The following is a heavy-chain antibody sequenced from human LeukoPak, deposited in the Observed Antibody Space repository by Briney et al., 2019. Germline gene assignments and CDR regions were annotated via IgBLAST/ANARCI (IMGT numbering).Heavy chain of an antibody. CDR3: AKDRYDSSGPLTFDI. D-gene: IGHD3-22*01. CDR2: IRYDGSNK. V-gene: IGHV3-30*02. J-gene: IGHJ3*02. Sequence: GGSLRLSCAASGFTFSSYGMHGVRQAPGKGLEWVAFIRYDGSNKYYADCVKGRFTISRDNSKNTLYLQMNSLRAEDTAVYYCAKDRYDSSGPLTFDIWGQGTMVTVSS. CDR1: GFTFSSYG.